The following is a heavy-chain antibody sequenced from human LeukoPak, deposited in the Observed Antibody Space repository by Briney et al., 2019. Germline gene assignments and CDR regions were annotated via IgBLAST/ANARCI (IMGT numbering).Heavy chain of an antibody. V-gene: IGHV3-23*01. D-gene: IGHD2-2*01. Sequence: SGGSLRLSCAASGFTFSSYAMSWVRQAPGKGLEWVSAISGSGGSTYYADSVKGRFTISRDNAKNSLYLQMNSLRAEDTAVYYCARVRCSSTSCTYYFDYWGQGTLVTVSS. CDR1: GFTFSSYA. J-gene: IGHJ4*01. CDR2: ISGSGGST. CDR3: ARVRCSSTSCTYYFDY.